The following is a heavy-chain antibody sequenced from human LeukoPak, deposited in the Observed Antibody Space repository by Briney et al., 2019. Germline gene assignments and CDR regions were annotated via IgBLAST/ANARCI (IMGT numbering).Heavy chain of an antibody. Sequence: PGGSLILSCAALEFNFDDYGMSWVRQAPGKGLEWVSGFNWNGGSTGYADSVKGRVSISRDNAKNALYLQMNSLRAEDTALYYCARAHYSGSFGYWGQGTLVTASS. V-gene: IGHV3-20*04. D-gene: IGHD1-26*01. CDR3: ARAHYSGSFGY. CDR2: FNWNGGST. J-gene: IGHJ4*02. CDR1: EFNFDDYG.